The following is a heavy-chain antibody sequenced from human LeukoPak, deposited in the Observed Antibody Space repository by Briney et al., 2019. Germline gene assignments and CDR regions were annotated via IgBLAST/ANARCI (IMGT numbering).Heavy chain of an antibody. J-gene: IGHJ6*02. CDR1: AFTFRSYD. Sequence: PGRSLRLSYADSAFTFRSYDMHWVRQAPGKGLEWMAVISYDGSNKYYADSVKGRFTISRDNSKNTLYLQMNSLRAEDTAVYYCASAYYDFWSGYRYYGMDVWGQGTTVTVSS. CDR3: ASAYYDFWSGYRYYGMDV. V-gene: IGHV3-30-3*01. CDR2: ISYDGSNK. D-gene: IGHD3-3*01.